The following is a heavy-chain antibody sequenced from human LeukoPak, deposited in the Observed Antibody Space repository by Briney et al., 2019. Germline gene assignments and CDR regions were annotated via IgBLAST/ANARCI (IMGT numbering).Heavy chain of an antibody. J-gene: IGHJ4*02. CDR1: GFTFSSYW. Sequence: GGSLRLSCAASGFTFSSYWMSWVRQAPGKGLEWVANIKQDGSEKYYVDSVKGRFPLSRDNAKNSPYLQMNSLRAEDTAVYYCASVRGVTYFDYWGRGTLVPVSS. D-gene: IGHD3-10*01. CDR3: ASVRGVTYFDY. V-gene: IGHV3-7*03. CDR2: IKQDGSEK.